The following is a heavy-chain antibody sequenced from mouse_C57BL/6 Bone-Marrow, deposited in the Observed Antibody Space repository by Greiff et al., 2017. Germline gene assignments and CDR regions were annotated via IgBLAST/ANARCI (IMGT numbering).Heavy chain of an antibody. CDR3: ARLGGAWCAY. J-gene: IGHJ3*01. D-gene: IGHD4-1*01. CDR2: IYPRSGNT. CDR1: GYTFTSYG. Sequence: VKLQQSGAELARPGASVKLSCKASGYTFTSYGISWVKQRTGQGLEWIGEIYPRSGNTYYNEKFKGKATLTADKSSSTAYMELRSLTSEDSAVYFCARLGGAWCAYWGQGTLVTVSA. V-gene: IGHV1-81*01.